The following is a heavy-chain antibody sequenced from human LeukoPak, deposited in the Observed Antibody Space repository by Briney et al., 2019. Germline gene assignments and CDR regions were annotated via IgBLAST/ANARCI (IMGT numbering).Heavy chain of an antibody. Sequence: GASVKVSCKPSGYTFIDHYLHWVRQAPGQGLESLGWIDPDTGDTNYPQKFQGRVTMSRDTSISTAYMELSRLRSDDTAVYYCARDLWYSGYSDYWGQGTLVTVSS. V-gene: IGHV1-2*02. CDR3: ARDLWYSGYSDY. CDR2: IDPDTGDT. J-gene: IGHJ4*02. CDR1: GYTFIDHY. D-gene: IGHD1-26*01.